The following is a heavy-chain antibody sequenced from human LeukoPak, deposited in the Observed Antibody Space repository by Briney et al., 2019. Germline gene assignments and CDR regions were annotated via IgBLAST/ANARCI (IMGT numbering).Heavy chain of an antibody. Sequence: PGGSLRLSCAASGFTFSSYAMSWVRQAPGKGLEWVSAISGSGGSTYYADFVKGRFTISRGNSKNTLYLQMNSLRAEDTAVYYCAKDGYDYYYYYMDVWGKGTTVTVSS. CDR3: AKDGYDYYYYYMDV. CDR2: ISGSGGST. J-gene: IGHJ6*03. V-gene: IGHV3-23*01. D-gene: IGHD1-1*01. CDR1: GFTFSSYA.